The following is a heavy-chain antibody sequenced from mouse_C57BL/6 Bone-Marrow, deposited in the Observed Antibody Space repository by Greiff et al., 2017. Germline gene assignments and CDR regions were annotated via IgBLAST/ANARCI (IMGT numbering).Heavy chain of an antibody. Sequence: EVKLVESGGGLVKPGGSLKLSCAASGFTFSSYAMSWVRQTPEKRLAWVATISDGGSYTYYPDNVKGRFTISRDNAKNNLYLQMSHLKSEDTAMYYCARGPYDERFDYWGQGTTLTVSS. CDR1: GFTFSSYA. J-gene: IGHJ2*01. V-gene: IGHV5-4*03. D-gene: IGHD2-12*01. CDR2: ISDGGSYT. CDR3: ARGPYDERFDY.